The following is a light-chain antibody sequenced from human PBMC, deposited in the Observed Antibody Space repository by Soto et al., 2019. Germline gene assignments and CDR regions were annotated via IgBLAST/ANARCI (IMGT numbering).Light chain of an antibody. CDR1: QSVSSSY. CDR2: GAS. CDR3: QQYGSSPYT. V-gene: IGKV3-20*01. J-gene: IGKJ2*01. Sequence: EIVLTQSPGTLSLSPGERATLSCRASQSVSSSYLGWYHQKPGQAPRLLIYGASSRATGSPDRFSGSGSGTDFSLTISRLEPEDFAVYYCQQYGSSPYTFGQGTRLEIK.